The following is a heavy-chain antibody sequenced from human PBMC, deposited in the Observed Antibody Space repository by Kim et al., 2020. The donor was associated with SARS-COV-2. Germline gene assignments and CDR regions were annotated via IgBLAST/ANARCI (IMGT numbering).Heavy chain of an antibody. CDR2: IKQYGSEK. CDR1: GFTFSSYW. Sequence: GGSLRLSCAASGFTFSSYWMSWVRQAPGKGLEWVANIKQYGSEKYYVDSVKGRFTISRDNAKNSLYLQMNSLRAEDTAVYYCARVSARFGELLSFDYWGQGTLVTVSS. CDR3: ARVSARFGELLSFDY. J-gene: IGHJ4*02. V-gene: IGHV3-7*01. D-gene: IGHD3-10*01.